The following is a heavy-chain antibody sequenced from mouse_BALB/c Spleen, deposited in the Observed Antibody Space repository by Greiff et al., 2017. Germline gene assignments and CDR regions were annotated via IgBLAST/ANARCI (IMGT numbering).Heavy chain of an antibody. Sequence: EVKLVESGGGLVQPGGSLKLSCAASGFTFSSYGMSWVRQTPDKRLELVATINSNGGSTYYPDSVKGRFTISRDNAKNTLYLQMSSLKSEDTAMYYCAREYYYGSSHCAMAYWGQGTSVTV. J-gene: IGHJ4*01. CDR1: GFTFSSYG. CDR3: AREYYYGSSHCAMAY. D-gene: IGHD1-1*01. CDR2: INSNGGST. V-gene: IGHV5-6-3*01.